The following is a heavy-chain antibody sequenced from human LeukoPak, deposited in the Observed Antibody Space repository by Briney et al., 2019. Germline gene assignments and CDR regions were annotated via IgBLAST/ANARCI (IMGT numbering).Heavy chain of an antibody. V-gene: IGHV4-59*05. CDR1: GASISSYY. CDR2: IYYSGST. D-gene: IGHD2-15*01. J-gene: IGHJ4*02. CDR3: ARLVCGGGSCPAEFDY. Sequence: PSETLSLTCTVSGASISSYYWSWIRQPPGKGLEWIGSIYYSGSTYYNPSLNSRVTIFIDMSKNQFSLKLSSVTATDTAVYYCARLVCGGGSCPAEFDYWGQGTLVTVSS.